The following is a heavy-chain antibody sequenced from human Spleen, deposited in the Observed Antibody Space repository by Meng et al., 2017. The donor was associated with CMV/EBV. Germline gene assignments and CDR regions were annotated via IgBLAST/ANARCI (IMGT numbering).Heavy chain of an antibody. CDR2: INSDGSST. V-gene: IGHV3-74*01. Sequence: GGSLRLSCAASGFTFSNYWMHWVRHAPGKGLVWVSRINSDGSSTNYADSVKGRFTISRDNAKNTLYLQMNSLRAEDTAVYYCAREVGATDYYYYGMDVWGQGTTVTVSS. J-gene: IGHJ6*02. CDR1: GFTFSNYW. D-gene: IGHD1-26*01. CDR3: AREVGATDYYYYGMDV.